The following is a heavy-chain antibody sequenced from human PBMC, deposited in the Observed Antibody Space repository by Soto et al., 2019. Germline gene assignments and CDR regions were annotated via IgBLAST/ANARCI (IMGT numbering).Heavy chain of an antibody. Sequence: EVQRLESGGGLARPGGSLRLSCVASGFTFSDYAMTWVRQAPGKGLEWVATVSATGGNIEYTDSLKGRFTISRDNSKNTLYLRLNGLTSDDTAVHYCAKVAGGLGYFDLWGRGTLVTVSS. CDR1: GFTFSDYA. J-gene: IGHJ2*01. D-gene: IGHD3-16*01. V-gene: IGHV3-23*01. CDR3: AKVAGGLGYFDL. CDR2: VSATGGNI.